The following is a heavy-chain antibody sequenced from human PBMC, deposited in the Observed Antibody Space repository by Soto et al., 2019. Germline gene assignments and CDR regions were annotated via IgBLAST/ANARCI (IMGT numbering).Heavy chain of an antibody. CDR1: GGSISGYY. CDR3: ASQGY. CDR2: IYYSGTT. J-gene: IGHJ4*02. Sequence: QVQLQESGPGLVKPSETLSLTCTVSGGSISGYYWSWIRQPPGKGLEWIGYIYYSGTTSYNPSLKSRVTISVDPSKNQSSLKLSSVPAADTAVYYCASQGYWGPGTLVTVSS. V-gene: IGHV4-59*08.